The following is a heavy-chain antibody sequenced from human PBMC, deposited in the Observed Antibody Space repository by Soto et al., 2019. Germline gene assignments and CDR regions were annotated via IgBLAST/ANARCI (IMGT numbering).Heavy chain of an antibody. CDR3: ASGAGRNAHATRFDY. CDR1: GFTFSDHG. D-gene: IGHD1-26*01. CDR2: ISYNGIDK. J-gene: IGHJ4*02. Sequence: QMQLVESGGGVVQPGRSLRLSCAASGFTFSDHGIHWVRQAPGKGLEWVADISYNGIDKWYADSVKGRFTISRDNYSDTVYLQMNGLRPEDTAVNYCASGAGRNAHATRFDYWGQGTLVTVSS. V-gene: IGHV3-30*03.